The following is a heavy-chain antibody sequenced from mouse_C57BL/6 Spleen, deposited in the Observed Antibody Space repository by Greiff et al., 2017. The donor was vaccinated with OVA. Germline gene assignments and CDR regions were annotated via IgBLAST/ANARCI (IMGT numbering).Heavy chain of an antibody. J-gene: IGHJ1*03. CDR3: ARDQGGRRRGYFDV. CDR1: GFTFSDYY. CDR2: INYDGSST. D-gene: IGHD3-2*02. Sequence: EVKLLESEGGLVQPGSSMKLSCTASGFTFSDYYMAWVRQVPEKGLEWVANINYDGSSTYYLDSLKSRFIISRDNAKNILYLQMSSRKSDETATDYCARDQGGRRRGYFDVWGTGTTVTVSS. V-gene: IGHV5-16*01.